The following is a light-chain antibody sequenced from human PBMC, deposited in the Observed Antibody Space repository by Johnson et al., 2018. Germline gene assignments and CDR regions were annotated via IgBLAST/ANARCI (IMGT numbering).Light chain of an antibody. V-gene: IGLV1-51*02. CDR2: ENN. CDR1: SSNIGNNY. J-gene: IGLJ1*01. Sequence: QSVLTQPPSVSAAPGQKVTISCSGSSSNIGNNYVSWYQQLPGTAPKLLIYENNKRPSGIPDRFYGSKSGTSATLGITGLQTGDAADYYCGTWDSSLSAGNVFGTGTKVTVL. CDR3: GTWDSSLSAGNV.